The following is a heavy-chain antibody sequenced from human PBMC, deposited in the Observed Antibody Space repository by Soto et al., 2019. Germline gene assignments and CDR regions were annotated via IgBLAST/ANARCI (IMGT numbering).Heavy chain of an antibody. J-gene: IGHJ6*02. CDR1: GGTFDKFI. V-gene: IGHV1-69*13. Sequence: ASVKVSCKASGGTFDKFIRNWGRQTPGRGLEWMGGIVPMLGTPTYAEKFKGRVRISATGSATTTYMEVTSLRSEDTAIYYCARNGTYGSSRSHYSSMDVWGQGTTVPVSS. CDR2: IVPMLGTP. D-gene: IGHD3-10*01. CDR3: ARNGTYGSSRSHYSSMDV.